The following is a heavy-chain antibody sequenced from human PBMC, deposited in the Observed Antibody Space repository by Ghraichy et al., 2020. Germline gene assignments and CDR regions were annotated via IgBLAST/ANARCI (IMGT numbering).Heavy chain of an antibody. CDR2: ISWNSGSI. V-gene: IGHV3-9*01. CDR1: GFTFDDYA. CDR3: AKSHWVRGPNLYYYGMDV. Sequence: SLNISCAASGFTFDDYAMHWVRQAPGKGLEWVSGISWNSGSIGYADSVKGRFTISRDNAKNSLYLQMNSLRAEDTALYYCAKSHWVRGPNLYYYGMDVWGQGTTVTVSS. J-gene: IGHJ6*02. D-gene: IGHD3-10*01.